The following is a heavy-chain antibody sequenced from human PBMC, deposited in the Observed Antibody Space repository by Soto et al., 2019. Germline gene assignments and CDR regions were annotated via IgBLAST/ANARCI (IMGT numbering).Heavy chain of an antibody. Sequence: PSETLSLTCTVSGGSISSGGYYWSWIRQHPGKGLEWIGYIYYSGSTYYNPSLKSRVTISVDTSKNQFSLKLSSVTAADTAVYYCARVIAARHPRFDYWGQGTLVTVS. CDR2: IYYSGST. J-gene: IGHJ4*02. D-gene: IGHD6-6*01. V-gene: IGHV4-31*03. CDR1: GGSISSGGYY. CDR3: ARVIAARHPRFDY.